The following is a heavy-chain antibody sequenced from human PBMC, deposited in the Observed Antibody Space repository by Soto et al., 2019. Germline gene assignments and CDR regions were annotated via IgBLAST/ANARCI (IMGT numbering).Heavy chain of an antibody. CDR1: GYTFTSYA. V-gene: IGHV1-3*01. Sequence: QVQLVQSGAEVKKPGASVKVSCKASGYTFTSYAMHWVRQAPGQRLEWMGWINAGNGNTKYSQKFQGRVTITRDTSASTAYLELSSLRSEDTAVYYCGRGYGGPIGWFDPWGQGTLVTVSS. CDR3: GRGYGGPIGWFDP. D-gene: IGHD3-16*01. CDR2: INAGNGNT. J-gene: IGHJ5*02.